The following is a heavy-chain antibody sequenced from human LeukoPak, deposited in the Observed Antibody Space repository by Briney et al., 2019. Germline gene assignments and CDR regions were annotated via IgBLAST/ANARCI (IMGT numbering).Heavy chain of an antibody. Sequence: PGGSLRLSCAASGFTFSSYGMHWVRQAPGKGLEWVAFIRYDGSNKYYADSVKGRFTIFRDNSKNTLYLQMNSLRAEDTAVYYCAKTYGSGSYYGDWGQGTLVTVSS. CDR2: IRYDGSNK. CDR3: AKTYGSGSYYGD. CDR1: GFTFSSYG. V-gene: IGHV3-30*02. D-gene: IGHD3-10*01. J-gene: IGHJ4*02.